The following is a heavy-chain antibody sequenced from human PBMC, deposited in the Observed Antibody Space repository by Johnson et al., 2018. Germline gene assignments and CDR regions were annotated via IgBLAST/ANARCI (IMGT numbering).Heavy chain of an antibody. J-gene: IGHJ6*03. Sequence: VQLVQSGGGLVQPGGSLRLSCAVSGFTFSSYAMSWVRQAPGKGLEWVSGISWNSGSIGYADSVKGRFTISRDNAKNSLYLQMNSLKTEDTAVYYCTTDAYCSGGSCYSWYYYYYMDVWGKGTTVTVSS. CDR2: ISWNSGSI. D-gene: IGHD2-15*01. CDR1: GFTFSSYA. V-gene: IGHV3-9*01. CDR3: TTDAYCSGGSCYSWYYYYYMDV.